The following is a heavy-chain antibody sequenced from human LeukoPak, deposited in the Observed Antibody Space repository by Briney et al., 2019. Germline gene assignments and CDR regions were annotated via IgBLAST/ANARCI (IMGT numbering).Heavy chain of an antibody. Sequence: GGPLRLSCGASVFIFNSYEMNGVRRAPGKGGEGVSYIISSRSTIFYGDCVKRLFTISRDNAKNSMYLQMNRLRAEATAVYYCTSLYHWTDVLDYWGQRTLPTVPS. CDR1: VFIFNSYE. D-gene: IGHD1-1*01. J-gene: IGHJ4*02. CDR2: IISSRSTI. CDR3: TSLYHWTDVLDY. V-gene: IGHV3-48*03.